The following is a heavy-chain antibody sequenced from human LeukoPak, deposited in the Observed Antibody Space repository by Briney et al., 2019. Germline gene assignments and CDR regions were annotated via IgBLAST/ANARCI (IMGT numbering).Heavy chain of an antibody. V-gene: IGHV1-2*02. Sequence: ASVKVSCKASGYTFTGYYMHWVRQAPGQGLEWMGWINPNSGGTNYAQKFRGRVTMTRDTSISTAYMELSRLRSDDTAVYYCARGDYDFWSGYGGNWFDPWGQGTLVTVSS. D-gene: IGHD3-3*01. CDR3: ARGDYDFWSGYGGNWFDP. J-gene: IGHJ5*02. CDR1: GYTFTGYY. CDR2: INPNSGGT.